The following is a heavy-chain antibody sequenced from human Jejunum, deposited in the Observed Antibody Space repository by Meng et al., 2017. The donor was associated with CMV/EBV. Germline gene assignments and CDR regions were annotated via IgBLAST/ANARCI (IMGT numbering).Heavy chain of an antibody. CDR1: RSSPW. Sequence: RSSPWWSWVRQSPESGLEWIAEISPTESTNPNPSLRSRVTISIDRSKNHVSLRLNSVTAADTAVYYCARGRCTRTSCYTGALDYWGQGILVTVSS. D-gene: IGHD2-2*02. J-gene: IGHJ4*02. CDR3: ARGRCTRTSCYTGALDY. V-gene: IGHV4-4*02. CDR2: ISPTEST.